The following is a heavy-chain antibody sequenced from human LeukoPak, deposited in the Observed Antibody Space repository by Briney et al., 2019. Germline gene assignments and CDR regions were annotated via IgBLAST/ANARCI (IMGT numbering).Heavy chain of an antibody. CDR3: AHFKGGSFDF. CDR1: GGSISSSNYY. Sequence: PSETLSLTCTVSGGSISSSNYYWGWIRQPPGKGLEWIGSIYYSGNTYYNPYLKSRVTISVDTSKNQFSLKLTSVTAADTAVYYCAHFKGGSFDFWGQGTMVTVSS. CDR2: IYYSGNT. V-gene: IGHV4-39*01. D-gene: IGHD1-26*01. J-gene: IGHJ3*01.